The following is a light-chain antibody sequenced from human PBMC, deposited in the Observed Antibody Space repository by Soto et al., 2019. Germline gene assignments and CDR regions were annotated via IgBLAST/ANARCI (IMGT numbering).Light chain of an antibody. Sequence: DIVMTQSPLSLPVTPGEPASISCRSSQSLLHRNGYNYLEWYLQKPGQSPQLLIYSGSNRASGVPDRFSGSESGTAFTLKISRVEAEDVGVYYCMQALETPLTFGGGTKVEIK. V-gene: IGKV2-28*01. CDR1: QSLLHRNGYNY. CDR3: MQALETPLT. J-gene: IGKJ4*01. CDR2: SGS.